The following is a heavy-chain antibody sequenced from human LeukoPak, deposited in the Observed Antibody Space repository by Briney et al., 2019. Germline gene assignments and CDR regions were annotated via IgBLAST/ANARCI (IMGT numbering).Heavy chain of an antibody. D-gene: IGHD6-19*01. V-gene: IGHV3-74*01. CDR2: INDDGSST. J-gene: IGHJ5*02. CDR3: ATLVVAGTGNWFDP. CDR1: GFTFSSYW. Sequence: PGGSLRLSCAASGFTFSSYWMHWVRQAPGKGLVWVSRINDDGSSTSYADSVKGRFTISRDTAKNTLYLQMNSLRAEDTAIYYCATLVVAGTGNWFDPWGQGTLVTVSS.